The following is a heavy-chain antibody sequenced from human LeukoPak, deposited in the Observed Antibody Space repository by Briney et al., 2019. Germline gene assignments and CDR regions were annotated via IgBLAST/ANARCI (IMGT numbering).Heavy chain of an antibody. CDR3: AGGSGWIHDY. CDR2: MNQDGRDK. CDR1: GFTFSNSW. J-gene: IGHJ4*02. D-gene: IGHD6-19*01. V-gene: IGHV3-7*01. Sequence: GSLRLSCAASGFTFSNSWMNWVRQAPGKGLEWVANMNQDGRDKNYMDSVKGRFTISRDNAKNSLYLQMNSLRAEDTAVYFCAGGSGWIHDYWGQGTLVTVSS.